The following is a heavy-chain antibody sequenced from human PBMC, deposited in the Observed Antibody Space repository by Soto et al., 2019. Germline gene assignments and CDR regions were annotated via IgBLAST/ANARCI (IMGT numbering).Heavy chain of an antibody. V-gene: IGHV4-30-4*01. J-gene: IGHJ4*02. CDR2: IYYSGST. CDR3: AREIVLVPAALWYFDY. Sequence: SETLSLTCTVSGGSISSGDYYWSWIRQPPGKGLEWIGYIYYSGSTYYNPSLKSRVTISVDTSKNQFSLKLSSVTAADTAVYYCAREIVLVPAALWYFDYWGQGTLVTVSS. CDR1: GGSISSGDYY. D-gene: IGHD2-2*01.